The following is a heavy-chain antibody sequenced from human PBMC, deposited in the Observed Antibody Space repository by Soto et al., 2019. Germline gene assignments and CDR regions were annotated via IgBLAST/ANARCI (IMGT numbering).Heavy chain of an antibody. Sequence: GGSLRLSCAASGFTFDDYGMSWVRQAPGKGLEWVSGINWNGGSKGYADSVKGRFTISRDNAKNSLYLQMNSLRAEDTSLYYCARDPGSSLSGGQYYYGMDVWGQGTTVTVSS. D-gene: IGHD6-13*01. V-gene: IGHV3-20*04. CDR1: GFTFDDYG. CDR3: ARDPGSSLSGGQYYYGMDV. J-gene: IGHJ6*02. CDR2: INWNGGSK.